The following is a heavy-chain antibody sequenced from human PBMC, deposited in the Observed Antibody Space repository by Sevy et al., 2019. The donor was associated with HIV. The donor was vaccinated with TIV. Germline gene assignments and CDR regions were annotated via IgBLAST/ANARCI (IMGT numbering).Heavy chain of an antibody. V-gene: IGHV3-23*01. CDR2: LSCDCGEI. J-gene: IGHJ4*02. D-gene: IGHD2-8*01. Sequence: GGSLRLSCAASGFTFSKYSMSWVRQPPGKGLEWVSTLSCDCGEINYADPVKGRFTISRDNSKSSVYLQMNNLRPEDTAVYYCAREGCTKPHDFWGQGTLVTVSS. CDR3: AREGCTKPHDF. CDR1: GFTFSKYS.